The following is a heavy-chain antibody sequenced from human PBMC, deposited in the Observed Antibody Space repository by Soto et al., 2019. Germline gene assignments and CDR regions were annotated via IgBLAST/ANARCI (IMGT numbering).Heavy chain of an antibody. V-gene: IGHV3-66*01. J-gene: IGHJ3*02. CDR2: IYAVGTT. D-gene: IGHD1-26*01. Sequence: EVQLVESGGNSVQPGGSLRLSCAASGFTVSDNFMSWVRQAPGKGLEWVSVIYAVGTTFHADSVKGRFIMSRDNYKNTLHLQMNSLRVDDTAIYYCARATWEGFDIWGQGTMVTVSS. CDR3: ARATWEGFDI. CDR1: GFTVSDNF.